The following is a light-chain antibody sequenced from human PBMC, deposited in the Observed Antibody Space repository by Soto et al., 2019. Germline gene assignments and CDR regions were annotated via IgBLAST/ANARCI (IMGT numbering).Light chain of an antibody. V-gene: IGLV1-40*01. J-gene: IGLJ1*01. Sequence: QSVLTQPPSVSGAPGQRVTISCTGSSSNIGAGYDVHWYQQLPGTAPKLLIYGNSNRPSGVPDRFSGSKSGTSASLAITGLQAEDEADYYCQSYDSSLRGVFGTGTKLT. CDR2: GNS. CDR1: SSNIGAGYD. CDR3: QSYDSSLRGV.